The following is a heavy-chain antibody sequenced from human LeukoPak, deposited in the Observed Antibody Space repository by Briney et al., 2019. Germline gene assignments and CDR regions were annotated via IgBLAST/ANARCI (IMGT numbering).Heavy chain of an antibody. J-gene: IGHJ4*02. CDR3: ARDRNWNYDY. Sequence: PGGSLRLSCAASGFTFSSYEMNWVRQAPGKGLEWVSYISSSGSTIYYADSVKGRFTISRDNAKNSLDLQMNSLRAEDTAVYYCARDRNWNYDYWGQGTLVTVSS. CDR1: GFTFSSYE. D-gene: IGHD1-7*01. CDR2: ISSSGSTI. V-gene: IGHV3-48*03.